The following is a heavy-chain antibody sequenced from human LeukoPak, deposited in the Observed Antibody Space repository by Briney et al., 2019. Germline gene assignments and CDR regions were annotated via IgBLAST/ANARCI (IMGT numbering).Heavy chain of an antibody. Sequence: PSETLSLTCTVSGGSISSYYWSWIRQPPGKGLEWIGTIYYTGSTYYNPSLKSRVTISVDTSKNQFSLKLSSVTAADMAVYYCARTYYESFDYWGQGTLVTVSS. CDR2: IYYTGST. CDR3: ARTYYESFDY. J-gene: IGHJ4*02. V-gene: IGHV4-59*12. D-gene: IGHD3-22*01. CDR1: GGSISSYY.